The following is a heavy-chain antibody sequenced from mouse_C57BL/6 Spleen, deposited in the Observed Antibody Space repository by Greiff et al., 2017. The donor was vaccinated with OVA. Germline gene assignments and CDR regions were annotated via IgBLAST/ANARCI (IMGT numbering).Heavy chain of an antibody. V-gene: IGHV1-64*01. Sequence: QVQLQQPGAELVKPGASVKLSCKASGYTFTSYWMHFVNHLPGQGLYRIGMIHPNSGSTNYNEKFKSKATLTVDKSSSTAYMQLSSLTSEDSAVYYCASRADGSPWGQGTLVTVSA. J-gene: IGHJ3*01. CDR3: ASRADGSP. CDR2: IHPNSGST. D-gene: IGHD1-1*01. CDR1: GYTFTSYW.